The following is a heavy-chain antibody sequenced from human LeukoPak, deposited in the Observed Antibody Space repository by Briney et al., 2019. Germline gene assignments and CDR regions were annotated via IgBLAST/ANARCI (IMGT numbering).Heavy chain of an antibody. CDR2: IYYSGST. CDR1: GGSISSYY. V-gene: IGHV4-59*01. D-gene: IGHD3-22*01. J-gene: IGHJ4*02. Sequence: SETLSLTCTVSGGSISSYYWSWIRQPPGKGLEWIGYIYYSGSTNYNPSLKSRVTISVDTSKNQFSLKLSSVTAADTAVYYCARWFYYDSSGIYYFDYWGQGTLVTVSS. CDR3: ARWFYYDSSGIYYFDY.